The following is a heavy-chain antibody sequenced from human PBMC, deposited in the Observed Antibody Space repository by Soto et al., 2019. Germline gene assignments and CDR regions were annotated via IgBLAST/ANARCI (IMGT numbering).Heavy chain of an antibody. D-gene: IGHD3-3*01. CDR1: GCSISSGGYY. J-gene: IGHJ5*02. V-gene: IGHV4-31*03. CDR3: ARVTIFGVVTNWFDP. CDR2: IYYSGST. Sequence: TLSLACTVAGCSISSGGYYWSWIRQHPGKGLEWIGYIYYSGSTYYNPSLKSRVTISVDTSKNQFSLKLSSVTAADTAVYYCARVTIFGVVTNWFDPWGQGSLVTVSS.